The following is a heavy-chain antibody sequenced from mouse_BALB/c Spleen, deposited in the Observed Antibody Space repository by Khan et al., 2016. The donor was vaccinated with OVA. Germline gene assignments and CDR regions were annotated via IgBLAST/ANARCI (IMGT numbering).Heavy chain of an antibody. CDR2: INPSNDYT. CDR3: RRSACDYGFDGYFDV. D-gene: IGHD2-14*01. V-gene: IGHV1-4*01. J-gene: IGHJ1*01. CDR1: GYTFTSYT. Sequence: QVQLKESGAELARPGASVKMSCKASGYTFTSYTMHWVKQRPGQGLEWIGYINPSNDYTIYNQKFKDKATLTADRSSSTAYMQLSSLTSEDSAVSACRRSACDYGFDGYFDVWGPRTTVTVSS.